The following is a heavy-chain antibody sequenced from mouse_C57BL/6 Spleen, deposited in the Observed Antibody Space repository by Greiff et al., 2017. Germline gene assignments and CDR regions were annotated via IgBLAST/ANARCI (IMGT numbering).Heavy chain of an antibody. CDR1: GYAFSSSW. CDR3: AREATVVEDYAMDY. D-gene: IGHD1-1*01. Sequence: QVQLQQSGPELVKPGASVKISCKASGYAFSSSWMNWVKQRPGKGLEWIGRIYPGDGDTNYNGKFKGKDTLTADKSSSTAYMQLSSLTSEDSAVYFCAREATVVEDYAMDYWGQGTSVTVSS. CDR2: IYPGDGDT. J-gene: IGHJ4*01. V-gene: IGHV1-82*01.